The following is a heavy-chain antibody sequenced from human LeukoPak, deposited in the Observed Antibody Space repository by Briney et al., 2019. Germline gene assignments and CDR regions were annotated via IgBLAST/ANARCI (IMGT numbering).Heavy chain of an antibody. J-gene: IGHJ3*02. CDR2: RNPNSGNT. V-gene: IGHV1-8*03. D-gene: IGHD2-2*02. CDR3: ARAGVVVPAAIWGGPDAFDI. Sequence: GASVKVSCKASGYTFTSYDINWVRQATGQGLEWMGWRNPNSGNTGYAQKFQGRVTITRNTSISTAYMELSSLRSEDTAVYYCARAGVVVPAAIWGGPDAFDIWGQGTMVTVSS. CDR1: GYTFTSYD.